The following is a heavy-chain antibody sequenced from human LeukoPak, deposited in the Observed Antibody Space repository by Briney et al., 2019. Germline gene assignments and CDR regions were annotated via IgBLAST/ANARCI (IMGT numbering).Heavy chain of an antibody. V-gene: IGHV3-23*01. D-gene: IGHD6-19*01. CDR1: GGSISSYY. J-gene: IGHJ4*02. Sequence: ETLSLTCTVSGGSISSYYWSWVRQAPGKGLEWVSAISGSGGSTFYADSVKGRFTISRDNSKNTLHLQMNSLRAEDTAVYYCASLSSGYSSGWYYFEYWGQGTLVTVSS. CDR3: ASLSSGYSSGWYYFEY. CDR2: ISGSGGST.